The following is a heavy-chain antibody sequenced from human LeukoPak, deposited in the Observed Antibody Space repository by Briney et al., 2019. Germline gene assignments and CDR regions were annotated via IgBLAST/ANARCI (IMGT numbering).Heavy chain of an antibody. CDR1: GFTFSSYA. Sequence: GGSLRLSCAASGFTFSSYAMNWVRQAPGKGLEYVSALSSSGGSTSYANSVKGRFIISRDNSKNTLYLQMGSLRPDDMAVYYCARGYCSSTSCYVSDYWGQGTLVTVSS. CDR3: ARGYCSSTSCYVSDY. D-gene: IGHD2-2*01. CDR2: LSSSGGST. V-gene: IGHV3-64*01. J-gene: IGHJ4*02.